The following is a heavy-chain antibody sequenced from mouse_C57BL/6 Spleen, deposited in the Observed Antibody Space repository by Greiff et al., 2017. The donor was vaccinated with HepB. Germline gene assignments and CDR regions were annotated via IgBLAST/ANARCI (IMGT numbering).Heavy chain of an antibody. D-gene: IGHD3-3*01. CDR1: GYTFTSYW. CDR2: IDPSDSYT. V-gene: IGHV1-50*01. J-gene: IGHJ2*01. CDR3: ARGDEGGFDY. Sequence: VQLQQPGAELVKPGASVKLSCKASGYTFTSYWMQWVKQRPGQGLEWIGEIDPSDSYTNYNQKFKGKATLTVDTSSSTAYMQLSSLTSEDSAVYYCARGDEGGFDYWGQGTTLTVSS.